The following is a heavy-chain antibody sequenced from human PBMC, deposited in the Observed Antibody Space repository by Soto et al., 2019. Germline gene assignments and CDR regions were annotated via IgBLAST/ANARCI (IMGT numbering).Heavy chain of an antibody. CDR3: AFKGTFHSHY. Sequence: PGGSLRLSCAGSGFTFSGYAMTWVRQAPGKGLEWVSVISTSGDRPDYADSVKGRXTXSXXXXXXXXYLQMNSLRVEDTAIYYCAFKGTFHSHYWGHGAPVTVSS. CDR2: ISTSGDRP. CDR1: GFTFSGYA. V-gene: IGHV3-23*01. J-gene: IGHJ4*01. D-gene: IGHD3-10*01.